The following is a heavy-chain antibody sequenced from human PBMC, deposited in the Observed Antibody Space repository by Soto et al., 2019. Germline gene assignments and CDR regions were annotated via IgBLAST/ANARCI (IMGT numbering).Heavy chain of an antibody. Sequence: PSETLSLTCTVSGGSISSGDYYWSWIRQPPGKGLEWIGYIYYSGSTYYNPSLKSRVTISVDTSKNQFSLKLSSVTAADTAVYYCARAFEDYYDSSGNWFDPWGQGTLVTVSS. CDR2: IYYSGST. V-gene: IGHV4-30-4*01. CDR3: ARAFEDYYDSSGNWFDP. D-gene: IGHD3-22*01. CDR1: GGSISSGDYY. J-gene: IGHJ5*02.